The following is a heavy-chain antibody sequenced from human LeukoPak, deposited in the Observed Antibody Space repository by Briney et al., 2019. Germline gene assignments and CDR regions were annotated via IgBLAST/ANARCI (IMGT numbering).Heavy chain of an antibody. V-gene: IGHV3-48*03. CDR2: ISSSGSTI. D-gene: IGHD5-18*01. CDR1: GFTFSSYE. J-gene: IGHJ4*02. Sequence: GGSLRLSCAASGFTFSSYEMNWVRQAPGKGLEWVSYISSSGSTIYYADSVKGRFTISRDNAKNSLYLQMNSLRAEDTAVYYCARDVTAMAANWGQGTLVTVSS. CDR3: ARDVTAMAAN.